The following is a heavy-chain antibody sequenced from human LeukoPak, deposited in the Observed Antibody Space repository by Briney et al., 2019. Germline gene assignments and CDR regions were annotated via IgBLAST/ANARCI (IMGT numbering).Heavy chain of an antibody. CDR2: IRSDGSNT. J-gene: IGHJ4*02. D-gene: IGHD3-10*02. V-gene: IGHV3-33*01. CDR3: ARGNMLRDIDY. CDR1: GFTFSTYV. Sequence: GRSLRLSCVASGFTFSTYVMHWVRQAPGKGLEWVAVIRSDGSNTYSADSVRGRFTISRDNSKNTLFLQMSSLTAEDTAIYYCARGNMLRDIDYWGQGTLVTVSS.